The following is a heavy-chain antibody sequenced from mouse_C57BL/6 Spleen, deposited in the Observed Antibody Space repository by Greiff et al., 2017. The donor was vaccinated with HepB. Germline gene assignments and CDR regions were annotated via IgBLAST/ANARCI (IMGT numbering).Heavy chain of an antibody. D-gene: IGHD2-1*01. CDR2: INYDGSST. Sequence: EVQLVESEGGLVQPGSSMKLSCTASGFTFSDYYMAWVRQVPEKGLEWVANINYDGSSTYYLDSLKSRFIISRDNAKNILYLQMSSLKSEDTATYYCARDGGGNYFGAMDYWGQGTSVTVSS. CDR3: ARDGGGNYFGAMDY. V-gene: IGHV5-16*01. CDR1: GFTFSDYY. J-gene: IGHJ4*01.